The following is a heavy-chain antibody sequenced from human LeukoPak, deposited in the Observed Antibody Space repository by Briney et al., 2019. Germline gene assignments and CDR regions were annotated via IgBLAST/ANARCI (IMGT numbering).Heavy chain of an antibody. V-gene: IGHV3-74*01. J-gene: IGHJ4*02. CDR3: AREGYCSTTSCYYFDY. CDR1: GFILSTYA. Sequence: GGSLRLSCAASGFILSTYAMSWVRQAPGKGLVWVSRVNTDGSSTTYADSVKGRFTISRDNAKNTLYLQMNSLRAEDTAVYYCAREGYCSTTSCYYFDYWGQGALVTVSS. D-gene: IGHD2-2*01. CDR2: VNTDGSST.